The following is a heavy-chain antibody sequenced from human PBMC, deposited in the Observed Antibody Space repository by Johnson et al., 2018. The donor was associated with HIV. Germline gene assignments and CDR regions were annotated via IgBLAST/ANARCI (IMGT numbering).Heavy chain of an antibody. CDR3: ARDPDVTPGAFDI. Sequence: QVQLVESGGGVVQPGRSLRLSCTASGFTFSNYAIHWVRQAPGKGLEWVAVISYDGSTKYYVDSVKGRFTISRDNAKNSLYLQMNSLRAEDTAVYYCARDPDVTPGAFDIWGQGTMVTVSS. J-gene: IGHJ3*02. CDR2: ISYDGSTK. CDR1: GFTFSNYA. D-gene: IGHD2-15*01. V-gene: IGHV3-30*03.